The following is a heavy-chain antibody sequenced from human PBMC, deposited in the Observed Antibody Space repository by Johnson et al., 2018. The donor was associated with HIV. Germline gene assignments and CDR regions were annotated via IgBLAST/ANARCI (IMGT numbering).Heavy chain of an antibody. V-gene: IGHV3-30-3*01. CDR1: GITFSDYA. Sequence: QMQLVESGGGLIQPGGSLRLSCAASGITFSDYAMHWVRQAPGKGLEWVAVISYDGSNKYYADSVKGRFTISRDNSKNTLYLQMNSLRAEDTAVYYGARDNEDIVLVGAFDIWGQGTMVTVSS. J-gene: IGHJ3*02. D-gene: IGHD2-8*02. CDR3: ARDNEDIVLVGAFDI. CDR2: ISYDGSNK.